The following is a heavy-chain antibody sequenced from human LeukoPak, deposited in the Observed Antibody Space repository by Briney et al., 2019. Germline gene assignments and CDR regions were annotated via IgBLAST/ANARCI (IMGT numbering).Heavy chain of an antibody. CDR2: IIPIFGTA. J-gene: IGHJ4*02. D-gene: IGHD3-9*01. Sequence: ASVKVSCKASGGTFSSYAISWVRQAPGQGLEWMGGIIPIFGTANYAQKFQGWVTMTRDTSISTAYMELSRLRSDDTAVYYCARGQILTGFGYWGQGTLVTVSS. V-gene: IGHV1-69*05. CDR1: GGTFSSYA. CDR3: ARGQILTGFGY.